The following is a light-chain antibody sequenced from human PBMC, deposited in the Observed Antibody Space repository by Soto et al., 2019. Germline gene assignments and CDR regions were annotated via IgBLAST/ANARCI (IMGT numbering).Light chain of an antibody. J-gene: IGKJ1*01. CDR1: QAISNF. V-gene: IGKV1-27*01. CDR3: QKYDSDPRT. CDR2: GSS. Sequence: DIQMTQTPSPLPASVGDRVTIACRASQAISNFLAWYQQKPGKVPTLLVYGSSTLQSGVPSRFSGSGSGTDFTLTISSLQPEDAATYYCQKYDSDPRTFGQGTKVDIK.